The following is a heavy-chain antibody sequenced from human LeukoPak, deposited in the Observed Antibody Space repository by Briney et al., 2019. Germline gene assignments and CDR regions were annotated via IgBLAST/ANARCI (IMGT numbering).Heavy chain of an antibody. CDR1: GFTFNAYG. V-gene: IGHV3-21*01. CDR2: ISSSSTYI. Sequence: GGSLRLSCAASGFTFNAYGMNWVRQAPGKGLEWVSSISSSSTYIYYADSVKGRFTISRDNAKNSLYLQMNSLRAEDTAVYYCAREWRYYDSSGYYDYWGQGTLATVSS. D-gene: IGHD3-22*01. J-gene: IGHJ4*02. CDR3: AREWRYYDSSGYYDY.